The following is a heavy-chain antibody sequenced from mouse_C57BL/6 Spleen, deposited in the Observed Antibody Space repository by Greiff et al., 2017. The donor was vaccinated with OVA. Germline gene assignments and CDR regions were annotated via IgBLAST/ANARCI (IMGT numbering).Heavy chain of an antibody. CDR2: IAPSDSYT. D-gene: IGHD3-2*02. CDR1: GYTFTSYW. CDR3: AVDSSGFPFAY. Sequence: VQLQQPGAELVKPGASVKLSCKASGYTFTSYWMQWVKQRPGQGLEWIGEIAPSDSYTNYNQKFKGKATLTVDTSSSTAYMQLSSLTSEDSAVYYCAVDSSGFPFAYWGQGTLVTVSA. V-gene: IGHV1-50*01. J-gene: IGHJ3*01.